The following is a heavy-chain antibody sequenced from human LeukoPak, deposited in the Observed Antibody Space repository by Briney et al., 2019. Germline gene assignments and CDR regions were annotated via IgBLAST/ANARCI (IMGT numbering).Heavy chain of an antibody. V-gene: IGHV3-23*01. D-gene: IGHD3-3*02. CDR3: ARDSHFDYFDY. CDR1: GFTFSSYA. CDR2: ISGSGGST. J-gene: IGHJ4*02. Sequence: HAGGSLRLSCAASGFTFSSYAMSWVRQAPGKGLEWVSAISGSGGSTYYADSVKGRFTISRDNSKNTLYLQMNSLRAEDTAVYYCARDSHFDYFDYWGQGTLVTVSS.